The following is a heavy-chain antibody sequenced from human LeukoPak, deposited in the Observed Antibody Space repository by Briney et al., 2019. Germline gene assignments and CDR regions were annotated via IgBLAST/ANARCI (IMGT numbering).Heavy chain of an antibody. CDR2: IRYDGSNK. V-gene: IGHV3-30*02. D-gene: IGHD6-6*01. J-gene: IGHJ4*02. CDR1: GFTFSSYG. CDR3: ARGTAYSRSSEDY. Sequence: GGSLRLSCAASGFTFSSYGMHWVRQAPGKGLEWVAFIRYDGSNKYYADSVKGRFTISRDNSKNTLYLQMNSLRAEDTAVYYCARGTAYSRSSEDYWGQGTLVTVSS.